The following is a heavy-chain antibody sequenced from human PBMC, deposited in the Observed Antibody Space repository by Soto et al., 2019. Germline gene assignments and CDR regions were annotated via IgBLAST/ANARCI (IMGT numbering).Heavy chain of an antibody. Sequence: QVQLVQSGAEVKKPGASVKVSCKASGYTFTSYGISWVRQAPGQGLEWMGWISAYNGNTNYAQKLQGRVTMTTDTSTSTAYMELRTLRSDDTCLYYSARLLYGELNYCMHVWGQGTTVTVSS. J-gene: IGHJ6*02. V-gene: IGHV1-18*01. CDR3: ARLLYGELNYCMHV. CDR1: GYTFTSYG. D-gene: IGHD3-10*01. CDR2: ISAYNGNT.